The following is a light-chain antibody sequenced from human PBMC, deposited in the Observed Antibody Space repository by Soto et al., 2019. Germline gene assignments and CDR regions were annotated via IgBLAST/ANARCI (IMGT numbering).Light chain of an antibody. CDR2: DAS. J-gene: IGKJ1*01. CDR1: QGVSSY. V-gene: IGKV3D-11*01. Sequence: EIVLTQSPSTLSLSPGERATISCQASQGVSSYLAWYQQKPGKAPKLLIYDASNMATGIPSRFSGSGSGTDFTLTISSLQPEDIAVYYCQQRSNWPRTFGQGTKVEIK. CDR3: QQRSNWPRT.